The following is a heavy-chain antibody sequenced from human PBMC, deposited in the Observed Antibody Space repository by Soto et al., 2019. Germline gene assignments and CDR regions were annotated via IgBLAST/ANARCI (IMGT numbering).Heavy chain of an antibody. CDR3: ARDGGFGELKY. J-gene: IGHJ4*02. CDR2: IIPVFGTT. D-gene: IGHD3-10*01. V-gene: IGHV1-69*18. Sequence: QVQLVQSGAELKKPGSSVKVSCKASGDTFSGYPINWVRQAPGEGLEWMGRIIPVFGTTYDSQRFEGRVTFTADESTNTAYMELRGLLAEDTAVYYCARDGGFGELKYWGPGTLVTVSS. CDR1: GDTFSGYP.